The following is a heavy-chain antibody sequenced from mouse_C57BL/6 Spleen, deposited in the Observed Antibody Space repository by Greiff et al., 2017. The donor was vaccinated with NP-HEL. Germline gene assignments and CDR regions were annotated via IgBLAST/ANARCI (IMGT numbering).Heavy chain of an antibody. CDR1: GFTFSSYA. Sequence: DVKLQESGGGLVKPGGSLKLSCAASGFTFSSYAMSWVRQTPEKRLEWVATISDGGSYTYYPDNVKGRFPISRDNAKNNLYLQMSHLKSEDTAMYYCARDDWSAWFAYWGQGTLVTVSA. D-gene: IGHD2-13*01. CDR2: ISDGGSYT. J-gene: IGHJ3*01. CDR3: ARDDWSAWFAY. V-gene: IGHV5-4*01.